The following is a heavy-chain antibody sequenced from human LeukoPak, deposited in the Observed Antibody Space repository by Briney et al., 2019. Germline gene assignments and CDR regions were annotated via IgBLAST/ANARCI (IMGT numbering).Heavy chain of an antibody. D-gene: IGHD3-3*01. CDR1: GFTFSSYW. Sequence: GGSLRLSCAASGFTFSSYWMSWVRQAPGKGLEWLANIKQDGSEKYYVDSVKGRFTISRDNAKNSLYLQMNSLRAEDTAVYYCARTDYDFWSGYYFDYWGQGTLVTVSS. J-gene: IGHJ4*02. V-gene: IGHV3-7*01. CDR3: ARTDYDFWSGYYFDY. CDR2: IKQDGSEK.